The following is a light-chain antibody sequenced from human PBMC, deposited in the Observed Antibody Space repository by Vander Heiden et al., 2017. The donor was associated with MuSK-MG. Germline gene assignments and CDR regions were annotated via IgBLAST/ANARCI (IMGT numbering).Light chain of an antibody. J-gene: IGKJ5*01. Sequence: DIQMTQSPSSLSASVGDRVTITCRASQSISSYLNWYQQKPGKAPKLLIYAASSLQSGVPSRFSGSGSGTDFTLTISSLQPEDFATYYCQQSYSTSSITFGQATRLEIK. CDR2: AAS. CDR1: QSISSY. CDR3: QQSYSTSSIT. V-gene: IGKV1-39*01.